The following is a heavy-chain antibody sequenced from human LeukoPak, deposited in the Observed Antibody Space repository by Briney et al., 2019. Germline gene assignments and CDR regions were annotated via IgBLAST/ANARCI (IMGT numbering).Heavy chain of an antibody. V-gene: IGHV4-34*01. J-gene: IGHJ4*02. D-gene: IGHD2-21*01. CDR2: INHSGSS. Sequence: SETLSLTCAVYGGSFSPYYWSWVRQPPGKGLEWIGEINHSGSSHYNPSLKSRVTISADTSKNQFSLKLTSVTAADTAIYYCARGPAGRSIPIWGQGTLVTVSS. CDR1: GGSFSPYY. CDR3: ARGPAGRSIPI.